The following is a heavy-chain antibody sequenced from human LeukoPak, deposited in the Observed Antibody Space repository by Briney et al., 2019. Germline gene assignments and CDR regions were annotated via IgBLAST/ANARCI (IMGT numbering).Heavy chain of an antibody. J-gene: IGHJ4*02. CDR2: IIPIFGTA. D-gene: IGHD6-13*01. Sequence: EASVKVSCKASGYTFTSYGISWVRQAPGQGLEWMGGIIPIFGTANYAQKFQGRVTITADESTSTAYMELSSLRSEDTAVYYCASSQRAYSSSWNYWGQGTLVTVSS. CDR1: GYTFTSYG. V-gene: IGHV1-69*13. CDR3: ASSQRAYSSSWNY.